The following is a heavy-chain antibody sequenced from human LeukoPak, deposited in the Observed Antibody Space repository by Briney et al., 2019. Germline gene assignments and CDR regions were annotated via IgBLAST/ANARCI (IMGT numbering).Heavy chain of an antibody. CDR3: ARVPSYSYYRYYYYGMDV. CDR2: IIPIFGTA. J-gene: IGHJ6*02. D-gene: IGHD5-18*01. CDR1: GGTFSSYA. V-gene: IGHV1-69*13. Sequence: SVKVSCKASGGTFSSYAISWVRQAPGQGLEWMGGIIPIFGTANYAQKFQGRVTITADESTSTAYMELSSLRSEDTAVYYCARVPSYSYYRYYYYGMDVWGQGTTVTVSS.